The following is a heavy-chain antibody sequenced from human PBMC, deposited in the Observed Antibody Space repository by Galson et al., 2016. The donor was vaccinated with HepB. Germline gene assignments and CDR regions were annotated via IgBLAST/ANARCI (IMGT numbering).Heavy chain of an antibody. CDR1: GFTFSSYP. CDR2: ISGSGYTT. D-gene: IGHD6-13*01. J-gene: IGHJ4*02. V-gene: IGHV3-23*01. CDR3: ASMGGGSGSWYKD. Sequence: SLRLSCAASGFTFSSYPMSWVRQAPGKGLEWVFRISGSGYTTNYADSVRGRFTISRDNSKSTLFLQLGSLRAGDTAVYYCASMGGGSGSWYKDWGQGTVVTVSS.